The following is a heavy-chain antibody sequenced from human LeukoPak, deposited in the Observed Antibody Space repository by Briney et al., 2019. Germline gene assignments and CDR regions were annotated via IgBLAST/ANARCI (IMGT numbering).Heavy chain of an antibody. Sequence: ASVKVSCKASGYTFTGYYMHWVRQAPGQGLEWMGWINPNSGGTNHAQKFQGRVTMTRDTSISTAYMELSRLRSDDTAVYYCARDLIAVAGTNDYWGQGTLVTVSS. V-gene: IGHV1-2*02. CDR2: INPNSGGT. CDR1: GYTFTGYY. J-gene: IGHJ4*02. D-gene: IGHD6-19*01. CDR3: ARDLIAVAGTNDY.